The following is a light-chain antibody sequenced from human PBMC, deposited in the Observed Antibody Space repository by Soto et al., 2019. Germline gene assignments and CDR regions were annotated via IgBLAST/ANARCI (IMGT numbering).Light chain of an antibody. Sequence: AIRMTQSPSSFSASTGDRVTITCRASQGISSYLAWYQQKPGKAPKLLIYAASTLQSGVPSRFSGSGSGTDFTLTISCLQSEDFATYYFQQYYSYPLTFGGGTKLDIK. V-gene: IGKV1-8*01. CDR1: QGISSY. J-gene: IGKJ4*01. CDR3: QQYYSYPLT. CDR2: AAS.